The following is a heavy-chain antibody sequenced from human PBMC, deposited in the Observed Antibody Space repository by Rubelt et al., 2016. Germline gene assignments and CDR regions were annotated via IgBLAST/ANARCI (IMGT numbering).Heavy chain of an antibody. J-gene: IGHJ4*02. CDR2: IYHSGST. CDR3: ASKLYDYPYYFDC. CDR1: GGSISSHNW. V-gene: IGHV4-4*02. D-gene: IGHD5-12*01. Sequence: QVQLQESGPGLVKPSGTLSLTCAVSGGSISSHNWWSWVRQPPGKGLEWIGAIYHSGSTNYIPSLKRRVTISVDKSKNQFALRLSSVTAADTAVYYCASKLYDYPYYFDCWGQGTLVTVSS.